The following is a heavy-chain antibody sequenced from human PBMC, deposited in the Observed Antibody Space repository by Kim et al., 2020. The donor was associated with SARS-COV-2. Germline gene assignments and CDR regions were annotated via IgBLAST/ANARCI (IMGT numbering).Heavy chain of an antibody. CDR1: GGSISSYY. V-gene: IGHV4-59*08. Sequence: SETLSLTCTVSGGSISSYYWSWIRQPPGKGLEWIGYIYYSGSTNYNPSLKSRVTISVDMSKNQFSLKLSSVTAADTAVYYCARQKGWFGELFDYWGQGTLVTVSS. CDR3: ARQKGWFGELFDY. J-gene: IGHJ4*02. D-gene: IGHD3-10*01. CDR2: IYYSGST.